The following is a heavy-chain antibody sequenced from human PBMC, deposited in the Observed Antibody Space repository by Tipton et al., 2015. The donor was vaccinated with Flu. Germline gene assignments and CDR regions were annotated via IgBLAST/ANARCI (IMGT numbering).Heavy chain of an antibody. D-gene: IGHD5-18*01. CDR1: GYSFTSYW. CDR2: IYPGDSDT. J-gene: IGHJ4*02. Sequence: QLVQSGAEVKKPGESLRISCQGSGYSFTSYWIGWVRQMPGKGLEWVGIIYPGDSDTRYSPSFQGQVTISADESISTAYLQWSSLKASGTAMYYWARLSSLYSYGRFGYWGQGTLVTVSS. V-gene: IGHV5-51*01. CDR3: ARLSSLYSYGRFGY.